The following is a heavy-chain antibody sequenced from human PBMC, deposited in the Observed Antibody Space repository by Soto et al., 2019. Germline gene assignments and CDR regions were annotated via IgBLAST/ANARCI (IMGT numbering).Heavy chain of an antibody. CDR2: FYYIGST. CDR1: XGXXXSXXYY. CDR3: ARFNINYYGSGSYYVGTWFDP. J-gene: IGHJ5*02. V-gene: IGHV4-30-4*01. D-gene: IGHD3-10*01. Sequence: LXXTVSXGXXXSXXYYWTWXRQHPGKDLXXIWYFYYIGSTYYIPSLKCRVTISVDTSKNQFSLKLSSVSAADTAIYYCARFNINYYGSGSYYVGTWFDPWGQGTLVTVSS.